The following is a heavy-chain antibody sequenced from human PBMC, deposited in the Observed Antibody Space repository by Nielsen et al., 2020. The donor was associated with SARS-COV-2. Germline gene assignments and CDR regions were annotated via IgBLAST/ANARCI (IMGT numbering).Heavy chain of an antibody. CDR2: ISYDGSNK. J-gene: IGHJ4*02. Sequence: GESLKISCAASGFTFSRYAMHWVRQAPGKGLEWVAVISYDGSNKYYADSVKGRFTISRDNSKNTLYLQMNSLRAEDTAVYYCARDRRQQLLYYFDYWGQGTLVTVSS. CDR1: GFTFSRYA. CDR3: ARDRRQQLLYYFDY. V-gene: IGHV3-30-3*01. D-gene: IGHD6-13*01.